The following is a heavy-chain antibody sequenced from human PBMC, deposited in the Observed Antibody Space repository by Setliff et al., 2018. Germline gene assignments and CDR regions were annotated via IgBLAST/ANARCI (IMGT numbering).Heavy chain of an antibody. J-gene: IGHJ4*02. CDR2: ILDDGVEK. CDR3: ARTCSGSGCYAGLES. D-gene: IGHD2-15*01. V-gene: IGHV3-30*03. Sequence: PGGSLRLSCAAPGFTFSTYRMHWVRQAPGKGLEWVAVILDDGVEKYHADSVKGRFTISRDNSKNTLYLQMNSLRPEDTAVYYCARTCSGSGCYAGLESWGQGTPVTVSS. CDR1: GFTFSTYR.